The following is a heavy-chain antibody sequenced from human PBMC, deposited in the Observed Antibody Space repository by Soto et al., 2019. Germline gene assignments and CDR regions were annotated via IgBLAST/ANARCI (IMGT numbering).Heavy chain of an antibody. D-gene: IGHD1-26*01. CDR1: GDSIRSYY. CDR2: IYYSGYT. CDR3: ARCFSGNYPSRPEEQYYFDS. J-gene: IGHJ4*02. Sequence: KASETLSLTCTVSGDSIRSYYWSWIRQPPGKGLERIGYIYYSGYTSYNPSLKSRVTISVDTSKNQFSLKLNSVTAADTAVYYCARCFSGNYPSRPEEQYYFDSWGQGTLVTVSS. V-gene: IGHV4-59*01.